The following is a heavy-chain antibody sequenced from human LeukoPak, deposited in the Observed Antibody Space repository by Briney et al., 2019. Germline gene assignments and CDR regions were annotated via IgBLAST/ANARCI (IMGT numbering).Heavy chain of an antibody. CDR1: GFTFSSYA. Sequence: PGGSLRLSCAASGFTFSSYAMSWVRQAPGKGLEWVSAISGSGGSTYYADSVKGRFTISRDNSKNTLYLQMNSLRAEDTAVYYCAKVGVVVTASSYFDYWGQGTLVTVSS. CDR3: AKVGVVVTASSYFDY. V-gene: IGHV3-23*01. D-gene: IGHD2-21*02. CDR2: ISGSGGST. J-gene: IGHJ4*02.